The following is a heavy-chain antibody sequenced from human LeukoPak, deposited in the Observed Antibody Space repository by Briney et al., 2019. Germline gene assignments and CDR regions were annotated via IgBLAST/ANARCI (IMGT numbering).Heavy chain of an antibody. CDR3: ARTVQLERPVPLRNYFYMDV. D-gene: IGHD1-1*01. CDR1: GFTFSSYA. V-gene: IGHV3-23*01. CDR2: ISGSGGST. J-gene: IGHJ6*03. Sequence: SGGSLRLSCAASGFTFSSYAMSWVRQAPGKGLEWVSAISGSGGSTYYADSVKGRFTISRDNSKNTLYLQMNSLRAEDTAVYYCARTVQLERPVPLRNYFYMDVWGKGTTVTISS.